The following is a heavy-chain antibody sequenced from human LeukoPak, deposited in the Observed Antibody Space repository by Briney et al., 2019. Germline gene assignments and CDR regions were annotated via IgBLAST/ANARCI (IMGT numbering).Heavy chain of an antibody. CDR2: ISGSGGST. Sequence: PGGSLRLSCAASGFTFSSYAMSWVRQAPGKGLEWVSGISGSGGSTYYADSVKGRFTISRDNSKNMLYLQMNSLRTEDTAVYYCTRDSTTFRFGYWGQGTLVTVSS. CDR3: TRDSTTFRFGY. V-gene: IGHV3-23*01. D-gene: IGHD4-11*01. CDR1: GFTFSSYA. J-gene: IGHJ4*02.